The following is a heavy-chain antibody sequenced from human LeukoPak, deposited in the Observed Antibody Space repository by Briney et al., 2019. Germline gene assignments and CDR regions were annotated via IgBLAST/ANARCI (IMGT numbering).Heavy chain of an antibody. CDR1: GYTFTSYG. CDR3: AREADYGDYVAPPDAFDI. CDR2: TSAYNGNT. D-gene: IGHD4-17*01. Sequence: ASVKVSCKASGYTFTSYGISWVRQAPGQGIEWMGWTSAYNGNTNYAQKLQGRVTMTTDTSTSTAYMELRSLRSDDTAVYYCAREADYGDYVAPPDAFDIWGQGTMVTVSS. J-gene: IGHJ3*02. V-gene: IGHV1-18*01.